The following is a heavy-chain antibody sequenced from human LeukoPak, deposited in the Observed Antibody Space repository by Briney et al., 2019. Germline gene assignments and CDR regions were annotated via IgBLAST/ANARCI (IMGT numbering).Heavy chain of an antibody. V-gene: IGHV3-30*03. D-gene: IGHD3-3*01. Sequence: PGGSLRLSCAASGFTLSSYGMHWVRQAPGKGLEWVAVISYDGSNKYYADSVKGRFTISRDNSKNTLYLQMNSLRAEDTAVYYCATGPGVVPTDYWGQGTLVTVSS. J-gene: IGHJ4*02. CDR1: GFTLSSYG. CDR2: ISYDGSNK. CDR3: ATGPGVVPTDY.